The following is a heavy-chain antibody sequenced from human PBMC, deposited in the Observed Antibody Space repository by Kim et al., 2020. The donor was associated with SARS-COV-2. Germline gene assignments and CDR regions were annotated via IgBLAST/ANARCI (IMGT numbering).Heavy chain of an antibody. J-gene: IGHJ4*02. D-gene: IGHD2-21*02. V-gene: IGHV3-48*03. CDR2: ISSSVDTT. CDR1: GFIFSSYE. CDR3: AREKSNCGGDCNDY. Sequence: GSLRLSCEASGFIFSSYEMNWVRQAPGKGLEWVSYISSSVDTTYYADSVKGRFTVFRDNAKSSLYLQMDSLRVEDTAVYYCAREKSNCGGDCNDYWGQGTLVTVSS.